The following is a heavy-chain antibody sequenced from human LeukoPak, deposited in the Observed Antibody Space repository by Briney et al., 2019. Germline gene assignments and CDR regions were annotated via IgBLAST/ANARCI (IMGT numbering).Heavy chain of an antibody. CDR2: ISNTGYST. D-gene: IGHD5-24*01. CDR1: GLNFDSYA. CDR3: ASSGRWLQSPFDY. Sequence: GGSLRLSCAVSGLNFDSYALNWVRQAPGKGLEWVSTISNTGYSTYYADSVKGRFTISRDNSKNTLYLQMNSLRAEDTAVYYCASSGRWLQSPFDYWGQGTLVTVSS. J-gene: IGHJ4*02. V-gene: IGHV3-23*01.